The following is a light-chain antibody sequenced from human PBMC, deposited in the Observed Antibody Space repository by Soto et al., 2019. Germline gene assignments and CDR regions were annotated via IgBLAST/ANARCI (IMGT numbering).Light chain of an antibody. J-gene: IGLJ2*01. CDR2: ENN. V-gene: IGLV1-51*02. Sequence: QSVLTQPPSVSAAPGQKVTISCSGSSSNIGNNYVSWYQQLPGTAPKLLIYENNKRPSGIPDRFSGSKSGTSATLGIPGLKTWDEADYYCGTWDSSLSEVVFGGWTKVTVL. CDR1: SSNIGNNY. CDR3: GTWDSSLSEVV.